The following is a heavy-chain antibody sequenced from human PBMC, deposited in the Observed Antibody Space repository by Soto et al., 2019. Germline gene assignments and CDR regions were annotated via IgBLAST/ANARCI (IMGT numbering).Heavy chain of an antibody. D-gene: IGHD1-26*01. Sequence: QVQLVQSGAEVKKPGASVKVSCKVSGYTLTELSMHWVRQAPGKGLEWMGGFDPEDGETIYAQKFQGRGTMTADTATDTAYMELSSLRSEDTAVYYCATDNQWELRAGWGQGTMVTVSS. CDR1: GYTLTELS. V-gene: IGHV1-24*01. CDR2: FDPEDGET. CDR3: ATDNQWELRAG. J-gene: IGHJ3*01.